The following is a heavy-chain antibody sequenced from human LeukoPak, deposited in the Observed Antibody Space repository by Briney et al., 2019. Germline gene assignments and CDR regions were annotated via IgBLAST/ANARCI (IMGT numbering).Heavy chain of an antibody. D-gene: IGHD2-15*01. CDR3: ARVACSGGSCYNFDY. Sequence: KPSETLSLTCIVSGGSISTYYWSWIRQPPGKGLEYIGYIYYNGSTNYNPSLKSRVTISVDTSKNQFSLKLSSMTAADTAVYYCARVACSGGSCYNFDYWGQGSLVTVSS. J-gene: IGHJ4*02. CDR1: GGSISTYY. V-gene: IGHV4-59*01. CDR2: IYYNGST.